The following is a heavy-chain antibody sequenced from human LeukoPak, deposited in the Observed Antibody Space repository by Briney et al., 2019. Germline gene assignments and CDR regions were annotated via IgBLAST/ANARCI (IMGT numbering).Heavy chain of an antibody. Sequence: GSSVKVSCKASGGTFSSYAISWVRQAPGQGLEWMGRIIPILGIANYAQKFQGRVTITADKSTSTAYMELSSLRSEDTAVYYCARGLDSSGVAFDIWGQGTMVTVSS. D-gene: IGHD3-22*01. CDR3: ARGLDSSGVAFDI. CDR2: IIPILGIA. V-gene: IGHV1-69*04. J-gene: IGHJ3*02. CDR1: GGTFSSYA.